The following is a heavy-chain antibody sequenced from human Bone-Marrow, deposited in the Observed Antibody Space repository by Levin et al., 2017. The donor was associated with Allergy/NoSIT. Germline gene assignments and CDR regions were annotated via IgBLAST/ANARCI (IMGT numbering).Heavy chain of an antibody. V-gene: IGHV7-4-1*02. Sequence: GESLKISCKASGYTFTSYAMNWVRQAPGQGLEWMGWINTNTGNPTYAQGFTGRFVFSLDTSVSTAYLQISSLKAEDTAVYYCARDRQKYSSGWPNEYFQHWGQGTLVTVSS. CDR3: ARDRQKYSSGWPNEYFQH. J-gene: IGHJ1*01. CDR1: GYTFTSYA. CDR2: INTNTGNP. D-gene: IGHD6-19*01.